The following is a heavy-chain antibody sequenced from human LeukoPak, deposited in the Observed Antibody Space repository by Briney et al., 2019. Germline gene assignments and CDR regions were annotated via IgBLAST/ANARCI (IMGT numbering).Heavy chain of an antibody. J-gene: IGHJ6*02. V-gene: IGHV1-18*04. D-gene: IGHD4-17*01. Sequence: GASVKVSCKASGYTFTGYYMHWVRQAPGQGLEWMGWISGYNGNTNYAQKFRGRVTMTTDTSTSTAYMELRSLRSDDTAVYYCAKDGPSYGMDVWGQGTTVTVS. CDR1: GYTFTGYY. CDR3: AKDGPSYGMDV. CDR2: ISGYNGNT.